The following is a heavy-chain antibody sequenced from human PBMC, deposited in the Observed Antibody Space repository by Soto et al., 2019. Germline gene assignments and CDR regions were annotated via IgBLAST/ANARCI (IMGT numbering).Heavy chain of an antibody. J-gene: IGHJ4*02. D-gene: IGHD2-2*02. CDR1: GFTFSSYA. V-gene: IGHV3-30-3*01. CDR2: ISYDGSNK. Sequence: QVQLVESGGGVVQPGRSLRLSCAASGFTFSSYAMHWVRQAPGKGLEWVAVISYDGSNKYYADSVKGRFTISRDNSKNTLYLQMNSLRAEDTAVSYCARDSPARTKHCSSTSCYTGNYFDYWGQGTLVTVSS. CDR3: ARDSPARTKHCSSTSCYTGNYFDY.